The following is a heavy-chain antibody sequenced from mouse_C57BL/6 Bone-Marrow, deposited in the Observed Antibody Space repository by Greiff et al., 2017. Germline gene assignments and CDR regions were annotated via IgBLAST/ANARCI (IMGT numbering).Heavy chain of an antibody. J-gene: IGHJ4*01. V-gene: IGHV7-3*01. D-gene: IGHD4-1*01. CDR3: ARYVPLAHPNWEDAMDY. CDR2: IRNKANGYTT. CDR1: GFTFTDYY. Sequence: EVKLVESGGGLVQPGGSLSLSCAASGFTFTDYYMSWVRQPPGKALEWLGFIRNKANGYTTEYSASVKGRFTISRDNSQSILYLQLNALRAEDSATYDCARYVPLAHPNWEDAMDYWGQGTSVTVSS.